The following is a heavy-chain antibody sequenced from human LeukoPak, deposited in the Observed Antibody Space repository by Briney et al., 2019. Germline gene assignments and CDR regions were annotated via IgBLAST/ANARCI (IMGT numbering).Heavy chain of an antibody. D-gene: IGHD6-19*01. CDR2: IYYSGST. CDR1: GGSISSSSYY. V-gene: IGHV4-39*07. CDR3: ARDKVGGSMAGSNLDY. Sequence: PSETLSLTCTVSGGSISSSSYYWGWIRQPPGKGLEWIGSIYYSGSTYYNPSLKSRVTISVDTSKNQFSLKLSSVTAADTAVYYCARDKVGGSMAGSNLDYWGQGNLVTVSS. J-gene: IGHJ4*02.